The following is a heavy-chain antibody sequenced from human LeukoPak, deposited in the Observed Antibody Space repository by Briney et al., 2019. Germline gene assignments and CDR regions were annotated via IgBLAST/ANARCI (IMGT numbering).Heavy chain of an antibody. CDR3: ARDAWARPSLFIVGGDDAFDI. Sequence: GASVKVSCKASGYTFTSYGISWVRQAPGQGLEWMGWISAYNGNTNYAQKLQGRVTMTTDTSTSTAYMGLRSLRSDDTAVYYCARDAWARPSLFIVGGDDAFDIWGQGTMVTVSS. CDR2: ISAYNGNT. CDR1: GYTFTSYG. V-gene: IGHV1-18*01. D-gene: IGHD1-26*01. J-gene: IGHJ3*02.